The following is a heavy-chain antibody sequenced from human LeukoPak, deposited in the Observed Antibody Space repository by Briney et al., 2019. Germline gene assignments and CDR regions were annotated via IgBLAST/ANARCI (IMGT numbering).Heavy chain of an antibody. J-gene: IGHJ5*02. CDR2: IIAIFGTA. Sequence: SVKVSCKASGGTFSSYAISWVRQAPGQGLEWLGGIIAIFGTANYAQKFQGRVTITADESTSTAYMELSSLRSEDTAVYYCARKPFKDFWYLDPWGQGTLVTVSS. D-gene: IGHD3-3*01. V-gene: IGHV1-69*13. CDR1: GGTFSSYA. CDR3: ARKPFKDFWYLDP.